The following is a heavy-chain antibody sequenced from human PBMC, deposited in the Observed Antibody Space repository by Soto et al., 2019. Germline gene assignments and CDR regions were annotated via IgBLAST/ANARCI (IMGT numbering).Heavy chain of an antibody. V-gene: IGHV3-15*01. Sequence: LRLSCAASGFTFSNAWLSWVRQAPGKGLEWVGRIKSKTDGGTTDYTAPVKGRFTISRDDSKNTLYLQMSSLKIEDTAVYYCTTGSTSTKNYWGQGTLVTVSS. CDR1: GFTFSNAW. D-gene: IGHD6-6*01. J-gene: IGHJ4*02. CDR3: TTGSTSTKNY. CDR2: IKSKTDGGTT.